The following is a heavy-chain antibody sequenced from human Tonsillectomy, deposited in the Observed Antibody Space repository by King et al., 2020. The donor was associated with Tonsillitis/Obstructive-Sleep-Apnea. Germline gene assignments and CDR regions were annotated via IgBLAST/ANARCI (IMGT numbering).Heavy chain of an antibody. V-gene: IGHV1-18*01. CDR2: ISIYNENT. CDR3: ARALIPVDFLNNWFGP. Sequence: QLVQSGAEVKKPGASVKVSCKASGSTFINYVITWVRQAPGRGLEWVGWISIYNENTKYAQKLQGRVTMTTDTSTSTAYMEVKSLRSDDTAVYYCARALIPVDFLNNWFGPWGQGTLVIVSS. J-gene: IGHJ5*02. CDR1: GSTFINYV. D-gene: IGHD2-21*01.